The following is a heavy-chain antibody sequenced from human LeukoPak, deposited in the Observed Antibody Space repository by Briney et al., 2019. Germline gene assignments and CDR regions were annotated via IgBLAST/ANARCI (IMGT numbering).Heavy chain of an antibody. V-gene: IGHV3-23*01. J-gene: IGHJ4*02. CDR1: GLTFSSYG. D-gene: IGHD2-2*01. CDR3: AKDLTSWNY. CDR2: ISGSGENT. Sequence: GGSLRLSCAASGLTFSSYGITWVRQAPGKGLEWVSGISGSGENTYYADSVKGRFTISRDNSKNTLYLQMNSLRAEDTALYCCAKDLTSWNYWGQGTLVTVSS.